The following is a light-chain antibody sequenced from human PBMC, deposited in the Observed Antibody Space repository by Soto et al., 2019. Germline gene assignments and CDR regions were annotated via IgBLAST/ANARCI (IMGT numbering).Light chain of an antibody. J-gene: IGKJ1*01. CDR2: KAS. Sequence: DIQMTQSPSTMSASVGDRVTITCRASQSIDSWLAWYQQKPGKAPKFLMYKASNFESGVPLRFSGSGSETEFTLTISSLQPDDFAIYYCQHYKSYPWTFGQGTKVELK. CDR1: QSIDSW. CDR3: QHYKSYPWT. V-gene: IGKV1-5*03.